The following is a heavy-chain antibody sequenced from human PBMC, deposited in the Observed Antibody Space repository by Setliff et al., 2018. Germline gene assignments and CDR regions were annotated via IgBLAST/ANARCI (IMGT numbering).Heavy chain of an antibody. V-gene: IGHV4-4*07. Sequence: PSETLSLTCTVSGGSLNTYYWSWIRQPAGKELEWIGRINTSGTTRYNPSLRCRATLSVDESMNRFSLNLNSVAAADTAVYSCAGGLPGDYDFNCFDTWGQGALVTVSS. CDR3: AGGLPGDYDFNCFDT. CDR1: GGSLNTYY. J-gene: IGHJ5*02. CDR2: INTSGTT. D-gene: IGHD3-3*01.